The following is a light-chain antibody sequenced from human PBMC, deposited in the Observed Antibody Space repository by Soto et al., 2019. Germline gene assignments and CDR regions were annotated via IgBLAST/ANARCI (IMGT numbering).Light chain of an antibody. CDR2: DAT. CDR3: QQYSSYPFT. J-gene: IGKJ3*01. Sequence: DIQMTQSPSTLSASIGDRVTITCRASQSIDGWLACNQHKPGRAPELLIYDATRLQSGVPSRFSGSASGTELTLTISSLQPDDFATYYCQQYSSYPFTFGPGTKVDV. V-gene: IGKV1-5*01. CDR1: QSIDGW.